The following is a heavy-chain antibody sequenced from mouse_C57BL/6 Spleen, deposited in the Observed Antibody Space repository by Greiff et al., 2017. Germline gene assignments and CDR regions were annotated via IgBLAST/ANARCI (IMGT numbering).Heavy chain of an antibody. CDR1: GYAFTNYL. D-gene: IGHD1-1*01. J-gene: IGHJ2*01. CDR3: AREGNYYYGSSYTDFDY. Sequence: ESGAELVRPGTSVKVSCKASGYAFTNYLIEWVKQRPGQGLEWIGVINPGSGGTNYNEKFKGKATLTADKSSSTAYMQLSSLTSEDSAVYFCAREGNYYYGSSYTDFDYWGQGTTLTVSS. V-gene: IGHV1-54*01. CDR2: INPGSGGT.